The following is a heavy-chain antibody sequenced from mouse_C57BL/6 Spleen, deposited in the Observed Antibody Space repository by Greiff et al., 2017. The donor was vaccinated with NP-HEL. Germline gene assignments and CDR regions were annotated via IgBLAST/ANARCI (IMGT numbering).Heavy chain of an antibody. J-gene: IGHJ4*01. CDR2: IYPGSGST. D-gene: IGHD1-1*01. CDR1: GYTFTSYW. V-gene: IGHV1-55*01. Sequence: QVQLQQPGAELVKPGASVKMSCKASGYTFTSYWITWVKQRPGQGLEWIGDIYPGSGSTNYNEKFKSKATLTVDTSSSTAYMPLSSLTSEDSAVYYCARENYGSSPLYAMDYWGQGTSVTVAS. CDR3: ARENYGSSPLYAMDY.